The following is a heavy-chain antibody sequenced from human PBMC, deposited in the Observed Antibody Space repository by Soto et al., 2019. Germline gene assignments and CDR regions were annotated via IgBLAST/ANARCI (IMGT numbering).Heavy chain of an antibody. CDR1: GGSISSGGYY. V-gene: IGHV4-31*03. D-gene: IGHD2-21*01. CDR3: AASCVGCGGFNYYGMDV. Sequence: QVQLQESGPGLVKPSQTLSLTCTVSGGSISSGGYYWSWIRQHPGKGLEWIGYIYYSGSTYYNPSIKCRVTISVDTSKNQFSLKLSSVTAADTAVYYCAASCVGCGGFNYYGMDVWGQGTTVTVSS. CDR2: IYYSGST. J-gene: IGHJ6*02.